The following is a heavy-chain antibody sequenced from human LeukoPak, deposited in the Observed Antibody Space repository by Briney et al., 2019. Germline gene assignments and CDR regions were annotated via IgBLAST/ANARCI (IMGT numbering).Heavy chain of an antibody. CDR3: AKHYYDSSGYYRDYYYYYMDV. V-gene: IGHV3-23*01. J-gene: IGHJ6*03. CDR1: GFTFSSYS. Sequence: PGGSLRLSCAASGFTFSSYSMNWVRQAPGKGLEWVSAISGSGGSTYYADSVKGRFTISRDNSKNTLYLQMNSLRAEDTAVYYCAKHYYDSSGYYRDYYYYYMDVWGKGTTVTVSS. CDR2: ISGSGGST. D-gene: IGHD3-22*01.